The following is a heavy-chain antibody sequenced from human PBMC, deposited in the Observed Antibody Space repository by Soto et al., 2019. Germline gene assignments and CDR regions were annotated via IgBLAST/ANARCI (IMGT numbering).Heavy chain of an antibody. J-gene: IGHJ3*02. CDR3: ARGECSSNYCFTRWALDI. Sequence: SVTLALPSSGAGESMIGMDHWAMIRKSPLRGLEWIASIYHTGTTYYTPSLESRVTISVDTSKNQFSLRLSSVTAADSAVYFCARGECSSNYCFTRWALDIWGQGKVVT. D-gene: IGHD2-2*01. CDR1: GESMIGMDH. CDR2: IYHTGTT. V-gene: IGHV4-38-2*02.